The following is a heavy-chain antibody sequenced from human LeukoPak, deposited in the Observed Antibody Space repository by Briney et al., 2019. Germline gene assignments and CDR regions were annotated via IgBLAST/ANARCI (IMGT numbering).Heavy chain of an antibody. CDR2: ISTDGSST. Sequence: GGSLRLSCAASGFTFSSYWMHWVRQAPGKGLVWVSRISTDGSSTTYADSVKGRFTIPRDNAKNTLYLQMNSLRAEDTAVYYCARAGGHSSPAGSWGQGTLVTVSS. V-gene: IGHV3-74*01. CDR3: ARAGGHSSPAGS. D-gene: IGHD6-13*01. J-gene: IGHJ5*02. CDR1: GFTFSSYW.